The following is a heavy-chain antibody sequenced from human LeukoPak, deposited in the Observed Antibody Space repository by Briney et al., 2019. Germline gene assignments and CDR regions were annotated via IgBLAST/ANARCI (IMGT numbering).Heavy chain of an antibody. CDR1: GFTFDTYN. CDR2: IRSYSSYI. CDR3: ARFSEVYYYVDV. Sequence: GGSLRLSCAASGFTFDTYNFNWVRQAPGKGLEWVASIRSYSSYIYYADSVKGRFTISRDDAQKSLYLQMNSLRAEDTAVYFCARFSEVYYYVDVWGTGTTVTVSS. V-gene: IGHV3-21*01. D-gene: IGHD2/OR15-2a*01. J-gene: IGHJ6*03.